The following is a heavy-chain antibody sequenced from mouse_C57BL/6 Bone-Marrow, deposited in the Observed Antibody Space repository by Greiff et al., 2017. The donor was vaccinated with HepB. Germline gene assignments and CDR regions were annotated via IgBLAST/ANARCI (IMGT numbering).Heavy chain of an antibody. Sequence: VQLQQPGAELVKPGASVKLSCKASGYTFTSYWMQWVKQRPGQGLEWIGEIDPSDSYTNYNQKFKGKATLTVDTSSSTAYMQLSSLTSEDSAVYYCARKLRFAWFAYWGQGTLVTVSA. V-gene: IGHV1-50*01. CDR3: ARKLRFAWFAY. CDR1: GYTFTSYW. J-gene: IGHJ3*01. CDR2: IDPSDSYT. D-gene: IGHD1-1*01.